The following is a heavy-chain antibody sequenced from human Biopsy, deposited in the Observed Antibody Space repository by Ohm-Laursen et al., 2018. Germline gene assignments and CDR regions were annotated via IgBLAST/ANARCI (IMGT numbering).Heavy chain of an antibody. D-gene: IGHD1-26*01. CDR3: ARWETTLGRSLDS. J-gene: IGHJ4*02. CDR1: GYTFTSHD. V-gene: IGHV1-8*01. Sequence: ASVTVSCKASGYTFTSHDINWVRQATGQGPEWMGWMSPNTGNTVYAQRFRDRVTMTSDTSTGTAYMELTSLTSDDTAVYFCARWETTLGRSLDSWGQGTLVAVSS. CDR2: MSPNTGNT.